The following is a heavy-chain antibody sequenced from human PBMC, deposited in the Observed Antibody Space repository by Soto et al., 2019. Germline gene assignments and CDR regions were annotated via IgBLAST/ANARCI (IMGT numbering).Heavy chain of an antibody. CDR3: TRGPRPTSIGTGAF. CDR2: ITDDGSTT. CDR1: GFIFKMYW. J-gene: IGHJ4*02. D-gene: IGHD3-10*01. Sequence: GGSLRLSCETSGFIFKMYWMHWVRQVPGQGPQWVARITDDGSTTYYAASVEGRFTISRDNAKNALCLQMTSLRPDDTAVYYCTRGPRPTSIGTGAFWGQGTLVTVSS. V-gene: IGHV3-74*01.